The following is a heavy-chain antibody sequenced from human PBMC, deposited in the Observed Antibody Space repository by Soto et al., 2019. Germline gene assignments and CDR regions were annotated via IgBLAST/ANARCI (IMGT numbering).Heavy chain of an antibody. J-gene: IGHJ6*02. Sequence: QVQLMQSGPEVKTPGSSVKVSCRASGGSFRRHGISWVRQAPGQGLEWMGGTIPVFDTANYAQKFQGRLTITADKSTNTAYMDLSSLTSEDTAMHYCARDPASTVTTLGHGLDVWGQGTTVTVSS. CDR2: TIPVFDTA. D-gene: IGHD4-17*01. V-gene: IGHV1-69*06. CDR1: GGSFRRHG. CDR3: ARDPASTVTTLGHGLDV.